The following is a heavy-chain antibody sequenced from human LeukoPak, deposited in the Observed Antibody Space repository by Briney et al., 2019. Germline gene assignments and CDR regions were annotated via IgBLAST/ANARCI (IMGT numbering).Heavy chain of an antibody. V-gene: IGHV4-38-2*02. CDR2: IYYSGST. CDR3: ARDGPRRTYFFDY. CDR1: GYSISSGYY. D-gene: IGHD3-9*01. J-gene: IGHJ4*02. Sequence: SETLSLTCTVSGYSISSGYYWGWIRQPPGKGLEWIGSIYYSGSTYYNPSLKSRVTISVDTSKNQFSLKLSSVTAADTAIYYCARDGPRRTYFFDYWGQGTLVTVSS.